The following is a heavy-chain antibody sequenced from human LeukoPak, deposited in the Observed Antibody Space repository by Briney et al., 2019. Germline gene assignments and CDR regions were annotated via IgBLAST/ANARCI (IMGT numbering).Heavy chain of an antibody. CDR2: IKSDGRST. Sequence: GGSQRLSCAASGFTFSSYWMHWVRQAPGKGLVWVSHIKSDGRSTSYADSVKGRFTISRDNAKNTVYLQMDSLRAEDTAVYFCARAKVAGTTLFDYWGQGTLVTVSS. CDR3: ARAKVAGTTLFDY. CDR1: GFTFSSYW. V-gene: IGHV3-74*01. J-gene: IGHJ4*02. D-gene: IGHD6-19*01.